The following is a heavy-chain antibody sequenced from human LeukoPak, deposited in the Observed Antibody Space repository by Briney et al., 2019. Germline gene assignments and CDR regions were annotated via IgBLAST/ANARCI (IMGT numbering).Heavy chain of an antibody. CDR1: GFTFSSYA. CDR2: ISSNGGST. V-gene: IGHV3-64*01. J-gene: IGHJ4*02. Sequence: PGRSLRLSCAASGFTFSSYAMHWVRQAPGKGLEYVSAISSNGGSTYYANSVKGRFTISRDNSKNTLYLQMGSLRAEDMAVYYCARFKGRSMLTDYWGQGTLVTVSS. CDR3: ARFKGRSMLTDY. D-gene: IGHD3-10*02.